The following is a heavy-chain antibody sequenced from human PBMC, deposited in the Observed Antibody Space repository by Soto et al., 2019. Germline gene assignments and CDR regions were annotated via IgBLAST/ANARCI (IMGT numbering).Heavy chain of an antibody. CDR2: IYNGGGT. J-gene: IGHJ4*02. CDR1: GFTVSGNY. D-gene: IGHD6-6*01. V-gene: IGHV3-53*02. CDR3: ASTRGSSYDY. Sequence: EVQLVETGGGLIQPGGSLRLSCAASGFTVSGNYLSWVRQAPGKGLEWVSVIYNGGGTYYVDSVKCRFTISRDNSKNTLYLQMNSLRAEDTSVYYCASTRGSSYDYWGQGTLVTVSS.